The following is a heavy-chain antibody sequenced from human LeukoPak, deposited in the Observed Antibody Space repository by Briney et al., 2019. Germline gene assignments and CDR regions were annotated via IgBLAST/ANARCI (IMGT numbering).Heavy chain of an antibody. J-gene: IGHJ4*02. CDR3: ARGVVTFDY. CDR1: RGSISSDY. D-gene: IGHD2-21*02. V-gene: IGHV4-59*01. CDR2: IYYSGST. Sequence: SEALSLTCTVPRGSISSDYWSCIRQPPGKGVEWIGYIYYSGSTNYNPSLKRRVTISVDTSKNQFSLKLSYVTAEDTAVYYCARGVVTFDYWGQGTLVTVSS.